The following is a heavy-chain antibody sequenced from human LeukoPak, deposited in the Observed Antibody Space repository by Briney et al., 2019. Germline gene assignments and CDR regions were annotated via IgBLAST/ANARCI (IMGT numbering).Heavy chain of an antibody. J-gene: IGHJ4*02. CDR3: ARAYCSSTSCLFDY. V-gene: IGHV4-4*07. Sequence: SETLSLTCTMSGGSISSKYWSWIRQPAGKGLEWIGRIYTSGSTNYNPSLKSRVTMSLDTSKNQFSLRLSSVTAADTAVYYCARAYCSSTSCLFDYWGQGTLVTVSS. CDR2: IYTSGST. CDR1: GGSISSKY. D-gene: IGHD2-2*01.